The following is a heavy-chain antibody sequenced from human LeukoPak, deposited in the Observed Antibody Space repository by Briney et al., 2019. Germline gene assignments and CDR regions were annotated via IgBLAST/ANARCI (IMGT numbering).Heavy chain of an antibody. D-gene: IGHD6-13*01. V-gene: IGHV1-8*02. CDR1: GYTFTGYY. J-gene: IGHJ3*02. Sequence: ASVKVSCKASGYTFTGYYMHWVRQATGQGLEWMGWMNPNSGNTGYAQKFQGRVTMTRNTSISTAYMELSSLRSEDTAVYYCAISYSSSWYGYAFDIWGQGTMVTVSS. CDR2: MNPNSGNT. CDR3: AISYSSSWYGYAFDI.